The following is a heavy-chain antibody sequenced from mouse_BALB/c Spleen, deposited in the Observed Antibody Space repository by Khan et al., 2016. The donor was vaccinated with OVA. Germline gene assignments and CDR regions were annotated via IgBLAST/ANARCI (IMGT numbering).Heavy chain of an antibody. D-gene: IGHD2-1*01. CDR3: TRSGYGTFTY. V-gene: IGHV1S81*02. CDR1: GYTFTSYY. J-gene: IGHJ3*01. CDR2: INPSNGGT. Sequence: QVRLQQSGAELVKPGASVKLSCKASGYTFTSYYMYWVKQRPGQGLEWIGEINPSNGGTNFNEKFKSKATLTVDKSSSTAYMQLSSLTSEDSAVYYCTRSGYGTFTYWGQGLWSLSLQ.